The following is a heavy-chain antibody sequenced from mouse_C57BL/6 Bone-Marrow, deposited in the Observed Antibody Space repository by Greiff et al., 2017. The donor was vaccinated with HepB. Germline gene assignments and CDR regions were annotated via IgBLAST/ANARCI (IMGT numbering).Heavy chain of an antibody. V-gene: IGHV5-16*01. CDR1: GFTFSDYY. CDR2: INYDGSST. Sequence: EVKLVESEGGLVQPGSSMKLSCTASGFTFSDYYMAWVRQVPEKGLEWVANINYDGSSTYYLDSLKSRFIISRDNAKNILYLQMSSLKSEDTATYYCARVNYGSSSWYFDYWGQGTTLTVSS. CDR3: ARVNYGSSSWYFDY. J-gene: IGHJ2*01. D-gene: IGHD1-1*01.